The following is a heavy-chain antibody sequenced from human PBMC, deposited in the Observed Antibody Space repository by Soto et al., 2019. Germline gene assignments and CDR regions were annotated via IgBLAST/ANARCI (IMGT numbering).Heavy chain of an antibody. Sequence: SETLSLTCTVSGASITRGGYYWTWVRQLPGRGLEWIGYTYYTGNTNYNPSLKSRLAISVDTSKNQFSLRLSSVTAADSALYYCVRDTTRIRGMDVWGQGTTVTAP. CDR3: VRDTTRIRGMDV. D-gene: IGHD1-26*01. CDR1: GASITRGGYY. V-gene: IGHV4-31*03. J-gene: IGHJ6*02. CDR2: TYYTGNT.